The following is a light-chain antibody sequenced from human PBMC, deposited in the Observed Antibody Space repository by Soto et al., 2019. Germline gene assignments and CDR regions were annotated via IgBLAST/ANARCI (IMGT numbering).Light chain of an antibody. CDR1: RSVDTD. CDR3: QQYSIWRT. V-gene: IGKV3-15*01. J-gene: IGKJ1*01. CDR2: GAS. Sequence: EILMTQSPATLSVSPGDSATLSCRASRSVDTDLAWYQQKPGQAPRLLVYGASTRATGIPARFSGSGSGTEFTLTISGLQSEDFAVYYCQQYSIWRTFGQGTKVDI.